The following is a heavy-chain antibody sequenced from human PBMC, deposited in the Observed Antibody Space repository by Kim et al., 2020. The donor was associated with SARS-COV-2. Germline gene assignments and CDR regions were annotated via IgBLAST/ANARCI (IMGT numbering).Heavy chain of an antibody. J-gene: IGHJ4*02. CDR3: AKANTSGWFYFDY. V-gene: IGHV3-23*01. Sequence: YANSVRGRFTISRYNSRNTVFLQMNSLRADDTAVYFCAKANTSGWFYFDYWGQGTLATVSS. D-gene: IGHD6-13*01.